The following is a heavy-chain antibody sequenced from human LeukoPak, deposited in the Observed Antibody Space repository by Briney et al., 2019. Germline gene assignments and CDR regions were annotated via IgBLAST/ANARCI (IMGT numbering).Heavy chain of an antibody. CDR3: GRDRKTTVTTSNGLYGMDV. V-gene: IGHV1-2*02. CDR2: INPNSGGT. CDR1: GYTFTDYY. Sequence: ASVKVSCKASGYTFTDYYMYWVRQAPGQGLEWMGWINPNSGGTNFAQKFRGRVTMTRDTSISTAYMKLSGLTSDDTAVYYCGRDRKTTVTTSNGLYGMDVCGQGTTVTVSS. D-gene: IGHD4-17*01. J-gene: IGHJ6*02.